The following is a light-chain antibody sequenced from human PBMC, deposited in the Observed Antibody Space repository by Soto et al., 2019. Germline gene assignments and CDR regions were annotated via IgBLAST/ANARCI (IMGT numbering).Light chain of an antibody. CDR1: QSINTW. CDR2: RSP. J-gene: IGKJ4*02. Sequence: IPITQSPSTLSASVRDRVTITCRASQSINTWLAWYLQKPGKTPRLLIYRSPSFENGVPSRFGGRGSGSQFIFTVSSLQPDEPATDDCPQYGRASTFGRATKVDIK. CDR3: PQYGRAST. V-gene: IGKV1-5*03.